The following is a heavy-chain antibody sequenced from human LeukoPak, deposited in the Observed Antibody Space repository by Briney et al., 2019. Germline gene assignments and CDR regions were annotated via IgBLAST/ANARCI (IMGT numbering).Heavy chain of an antibody. CDR2: INPNSGGT. V-gene: IGHV1-2*02. D-gene: IGHD4-17*01. CDR3: ARDDYGDYEDFDF. CDR1: GYTFTGYY. J-gene: IGHJ4*02. Sequence: GASVKVSCKASGYTFTGYYMHWVRQAPGQGLEWMGWINPNSGGTNYAQKFQGRVTMTRDTSISTAYMELSRLRSDDTAVYYCARDDYGDYEDFDFWGQGTLVTVSS.